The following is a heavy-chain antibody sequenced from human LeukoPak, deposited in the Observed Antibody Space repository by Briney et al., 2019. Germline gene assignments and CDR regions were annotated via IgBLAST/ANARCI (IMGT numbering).Heavy chain of an antibody. D-gene: IGHD3-10*01. V-gene: IGHV3-30*18. CDR1: GFTFSSYG. CDR2: ISYDGSNK. J-gene: IGHJ6*02. CDR3: AKPGFGHRSFYYYYYGMDV. Sequence: GGSLRLSCAASGFTFSSYGMHWVRQAPGKGLEWVAVISYDGSNKYYADSVKGRFTISRDNSKNTLYLQMNSLRAEDTAVYYCAKPGFGHRSFYYYYYGMDVWGQGTTVTVSS.